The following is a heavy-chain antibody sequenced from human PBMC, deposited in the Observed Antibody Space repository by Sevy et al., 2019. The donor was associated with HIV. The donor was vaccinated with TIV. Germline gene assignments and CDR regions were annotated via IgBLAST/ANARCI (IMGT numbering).Heavy chain of an antibody. CDR1: GFTFSDAW. Sequence: GGSLRLSCAASGFTFSDAWMNWVRQAPGKGLEWVSSIHGSAGNTYYADSVKGRFTISRDSSKKAVYLQMNNVRAEDTALYYCVKEGDNYLTGYYYYWGQGTLVTVSS. CDR2: IHGSAGNT. D-gene: IGHD3-9*01. CDR3: VKEGDNYLTGYYYY. V-gene: IGHV3-23*01. J-gene: IGHJ4*02.